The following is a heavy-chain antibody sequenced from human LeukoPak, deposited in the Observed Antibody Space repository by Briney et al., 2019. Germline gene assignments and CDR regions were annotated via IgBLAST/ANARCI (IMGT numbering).Heavy chain of an antibody. CDR2: IYYSGST. D-gene: IGHD5-24*01. V-gene: IGHV4-59*01. Sequence: SETLSLTCTVSGGSISSYYWGWIRQPPGKGLEWIGYIYYSGSTNYNPSLKSRVTISVDTSKNQFSLKLSSVTAADTAVYYCARGRRDGYKLGPFDYWGQGTLVTVSS. J-gene: IGHJ4*02. CDR1: GGSISSYY. CDR3: ARGRRDGYKLGPFDY.